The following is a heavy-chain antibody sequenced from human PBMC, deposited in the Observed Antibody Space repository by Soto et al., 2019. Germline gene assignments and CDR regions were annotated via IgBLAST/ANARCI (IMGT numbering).Heavy chain of an antibody. CDR1: GGSISSYY. D-gene: IGHD4-17*01. Sequence: PSETLSLTCTVSGGSISSYYWSWIRQPPGKGLEWIGYIYYSGSTNYNPSLKSRVTISVDTSKNQFSLKLSSVTAADTAVYYCHRSTGYGDYSAFDIWGQGTMVTVSS. CDR3: HRSTGYGDYSAFDI. V-gene: IGHV4-59*08. CDR2: IYYSGST. J-gene: IGHJ3*02.